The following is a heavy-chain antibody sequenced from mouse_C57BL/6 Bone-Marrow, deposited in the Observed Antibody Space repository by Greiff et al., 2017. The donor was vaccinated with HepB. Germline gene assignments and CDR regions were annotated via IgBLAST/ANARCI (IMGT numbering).Heavy chain of an antibody. Sequence: VQLQQSGPELVKPGASVKISCKASGYTFTDYYMNWVKQSHGKSLEWIGDINPNNGGTSYNQKFKGKATLTVDKSSSTAYMELRSLTSEDSAVYYCARMVTTGYYYAMDYWGQGTSVTVSS. CDR2: INPNNGGT. J-gene: IGHJ4*01. CDR1: GYTFTDYY. D-gene: IGHD2-2*01. V-gene: IGHV1-26*01. CDR3: ARMVTTGYYYAMDY.